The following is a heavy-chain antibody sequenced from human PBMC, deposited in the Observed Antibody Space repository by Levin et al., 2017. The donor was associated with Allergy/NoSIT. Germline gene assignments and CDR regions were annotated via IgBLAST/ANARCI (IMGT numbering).Heavy chain of an antibody. CDR3: ARMPQYSSSSPYYYYYGMDV. Sequence: SGPTLVKPTQTLTLTCTFSGFSLSTSGMCVSWIRQPPGKALEWLALIDWDDDKYYSTSLKTRLTISKDTSKNQVVLTMTNMDPVDTATYYCARMPQYSSSSPYYYYYGMDVWGQGTTVTVSS. CDR2: IDWDDDK. J-gene: IGHJ6*02. CDR1: GFSLSTSGMC. V-gene: IGHV2-70*01. D-gene: IGHD6-6*01.